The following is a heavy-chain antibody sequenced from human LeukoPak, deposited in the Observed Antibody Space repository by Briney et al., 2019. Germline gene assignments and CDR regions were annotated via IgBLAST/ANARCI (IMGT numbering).Heavy chain of an antibody. Sequence: GGSLRLSCTASGFTFSNYWMSWVRQAPGKGLEWVANIKQDGSEKYYVNSVKGRFTISRDNAKNSLYLQMNSLRAEDTAIYYCAREDDWNYEDYWGQGTLVTVSS. J-gene: IGHJ4*02. CDR1: GFTFSNYW. D-gene: IGHD1-7*01. V-gene: IGHV3-7*01. CDR2: IKQDGSEK. CDR3: AREDDWNYEDY.